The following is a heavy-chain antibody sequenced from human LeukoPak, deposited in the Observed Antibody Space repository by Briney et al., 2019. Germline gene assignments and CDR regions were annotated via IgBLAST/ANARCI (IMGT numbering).Heavy chain of an antibody. J-gene: IGHJ4*02. D-gene: IGHD2-2*01. CDR3: GGDLPGHCSSTSCSYYFDY. Sequence: SQTLSLTCAISGDSVSSNSAAWNWIRQSPSRGLEWLGRTYYRSKWYNDYAVSVKSRITINPDTSKNQFSLQLNSVTPEDTAVYYCGGDLPGHCSSTSCSYYFDYWGQGTLVTVSS. CDR1: GDSVSSNSAA. CDR2: TYYRSKWYN. V-gene: IGHV6-1*01.